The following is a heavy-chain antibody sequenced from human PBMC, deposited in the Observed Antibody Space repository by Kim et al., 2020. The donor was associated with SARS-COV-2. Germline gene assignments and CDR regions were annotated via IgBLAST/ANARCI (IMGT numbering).Heavy chain of an antibody. CDR2: INHSGST. D-gene: IGHD2-15*01. V-gene: IGHV4-34*01. CDR3: ARGGCGRVLRASKYYFDY. CDR1: GGSFSGYY. Sequence: SETLSLTCAVYGGSFSGYYWSWIRQPPGKGLEWIGEINHSGSTNYNPSLKSRVTISVEKSKNQSSLKLSTVTAADTAVYYCARGGCGRVLRASKYYFDY. J-gene: IGHJ4*01.